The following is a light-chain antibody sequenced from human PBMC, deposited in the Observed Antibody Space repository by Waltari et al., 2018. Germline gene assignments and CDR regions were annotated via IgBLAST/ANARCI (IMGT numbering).Light chain of an antibody. CDR3: SSQSGNKVVI. CDR2: DVN. Sequence: QSALTQPASASGSPGQSITISCTGSSSAVGGDDSVSWYQDHPGQAPKVIIYDVNNRPSGVSDRFSGSKSGNTASLTISGLQAEDEANYYCSSQSGNKVVIFGGGTKLTVL. CDR1: SSAVGGDDS. V-gene: IGLV2-14*03. J-gene: IGLJ2*01.